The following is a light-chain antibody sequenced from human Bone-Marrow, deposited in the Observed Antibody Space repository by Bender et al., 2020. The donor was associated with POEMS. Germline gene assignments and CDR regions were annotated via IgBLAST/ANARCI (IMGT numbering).Light chain of an antibody. CDR1: SSNIGAHA. J-gene: IGLJ3*02. V-gene: IGLV1-44*01. Sequence: PSASGTPGQRVTISCSGGSSNIGAHAVNWYQHLPGTAPKLLIYSSHRRPSEVPDRFSGSRSGTSASLAISGLQSEDEAEYYCAVWDDSLNGWVFGGGTKLTVL. CDR3: AVWDDSLNGWV. CDR2: SSH.